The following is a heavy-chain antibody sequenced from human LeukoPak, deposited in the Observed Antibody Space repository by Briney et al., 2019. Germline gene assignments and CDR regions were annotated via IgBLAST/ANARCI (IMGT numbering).Heavy chain of an antibody. CDR1: GFSFSTQR. Sequence: GGSLRLSCAASGFSFSTQRMHWVRQAPGKGLVWVSYINIDERITGYADSVKGRFTISRDNAKNTLYLQMNSLRGEDTAVYYCARGSSFGAYWGQGTLVTVSS. CDR3: ARGSSFGAY. D-gene: IGHD3-16*01. J-gene: IGHJ4*02. CDR2: INIDERIT. V-gene: IGHV3-74*01.